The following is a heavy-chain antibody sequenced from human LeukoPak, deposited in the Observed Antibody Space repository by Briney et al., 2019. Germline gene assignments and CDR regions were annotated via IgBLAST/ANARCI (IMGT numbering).Heavy chain of an antibody. J-gene: IGHJ5*02. CDR2: IYTSGST. CDR1: GGSISSYY. CDR3: ARGVGDIVVVPAAIDAGWFDP. V-gene: IGHV4-4*07. Sequence: SETLSLTCAVSGGSISSYYWSWIRQPAGKGLEWIGRIYTSGSTNYNPSLKSRVTMSVDTSKNQFSLKLSSVTAADTAVYYCARGVGDIVVVPAAIDAGWFDPWGQGTLVTVSS. D-gene: IGHD2-2*02.